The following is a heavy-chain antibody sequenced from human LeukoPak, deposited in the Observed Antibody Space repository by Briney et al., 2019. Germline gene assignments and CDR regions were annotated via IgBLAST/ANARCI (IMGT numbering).Heavy chain of an antibody. CDR1: GFTFDDYA. Sequence: GGSLRLSCAASGFTFDDYAMHWVRQAPGKGLEWVSGISWNSGSIGYADSVKGRFTISRDNAKNSLYLQMNSLRAEDMALYYCRVYAMGIDYWGQGTLVTVSS. CDR2: ISWNSGSI. CDR3: RVYAMGIDY. D-gene: IGHD2-8*01. J-gene: IGHJ4*02. V-gene: IGHV3-9*03.